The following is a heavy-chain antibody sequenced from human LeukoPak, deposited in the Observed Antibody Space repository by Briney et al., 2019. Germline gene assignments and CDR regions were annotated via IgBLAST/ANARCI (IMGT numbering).Heavy chain of an antibody. J-gene: IGHJ4*02. CDR1: GFTFSIYA. V-gene: IGHV3-64*01. D-gene: IGHD4-17*01. CDR3: ARATVTLPEY. CDR2: ISSNGGST. Sequence: GGSLRLSCAASGFTFSIYAMHWVRQAPGKGLEYVSAISSNGGSTYYANSVKGRFTISRANSKNTLYLQMGSLRAEDMAVYYCARATVTLPEYWGQGALVTVSS.